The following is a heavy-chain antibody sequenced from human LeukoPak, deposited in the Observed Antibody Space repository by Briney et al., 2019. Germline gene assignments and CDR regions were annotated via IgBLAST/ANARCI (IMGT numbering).Heavy chain of an antibody. CDR2: IWYGGSNK. CDR3: AKGSFEQQLGDGFAFDI. D-gene: IGHD6-13*01. Sequence: GGSLRLSCAASGFTFSNAWMSWVRQAPGKGLEWVAVIWYGGSNKYYADSVKGRFTISRDNSKNTLYLQMNSLRAEDTAVYYCAKGSFEQQLGDGFAFDIWGQGTMVTVSS. CDR1: GFTFSNAW. J-gene: IGHJ3*02. V-gene: IGHV3-30*02.